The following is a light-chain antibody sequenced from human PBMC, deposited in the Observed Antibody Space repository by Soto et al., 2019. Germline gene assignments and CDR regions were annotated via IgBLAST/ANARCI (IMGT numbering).Light chain of an antibody. CDR2: DVS. Sequence: QSVLTQPASVSGSPGQSITISCTGTSSDVGGYNYVCWYQQHPGKAPKLMIYDVSNRPSGVSNRFSGSKSDNTASLTISGLQADDEADYYCSSYTGSSTLYVFGTGTKLTVL. CDR1: SSDVGGYNY. V-gene: IGLV2-14*01. CDR3: SSYTGSSTLYV. J-gene: IGLJ1*01.